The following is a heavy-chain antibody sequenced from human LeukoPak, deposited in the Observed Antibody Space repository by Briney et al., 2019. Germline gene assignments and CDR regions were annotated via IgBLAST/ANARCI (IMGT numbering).Heavy chain of an antibody. V-gene: IGHV1-18*01. Sequence: GASVKVSCKASGYTFTSYGISWVRQAPGQGLEWMGWISAYNGNTNYAQKLQGRVTMTTDTSTSTAYMELRSLRSEDTAVYYCARARVMAAAGKGDSFDYWGQGTLVTVSS. J-gene: IGHJ4*02. CDR3: ARARVMAAAGKGDSFDY. D-gene: IGHD6-13*01. CDR1: GYTFTSYG. CDR2: ISAYNGNT.